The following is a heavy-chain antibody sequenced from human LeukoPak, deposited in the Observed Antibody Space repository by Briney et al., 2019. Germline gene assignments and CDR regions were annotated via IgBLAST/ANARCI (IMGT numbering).Heavy chain of an antibody. V-gene: IGHV3-73*01. CDR2: IRSKANSYAT. D-gene: IGHD5-18*01. J-gene: IGHJ4*02. CDR3: SRYVDTPLDY. Sequence: PGGSLRLSCAASGFTFSGSAMHWVRQASGKGLEWVGRIRSKANSYATAYAASVEGRFTISRDDSKNTAYLQMNSLKTEDAAVYYCSRYVDTPLDYWGQGALVTVSS. CDR1: GFTFSGSA.